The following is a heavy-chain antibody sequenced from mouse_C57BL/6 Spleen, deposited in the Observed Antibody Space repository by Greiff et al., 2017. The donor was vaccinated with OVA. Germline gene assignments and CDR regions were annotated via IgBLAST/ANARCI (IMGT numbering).Heavy chain of an antibody. CDR3: TRGHSNYEGYYAMDD. Sequence: VQLQQSGAELVRPGASVTLSCKASGYTFTDYEMHWVKQTPVHGLEWIGAIDPETGGTAYNQKFKGKAILTADKSSSTAYMELLSLTSEDSAVYYCTRGHSNYEGYYAMDDWGQGTSVTVSS. CDR1: GYTFTDYE. J-gene: IGHJ4*01. CDR2: IDPETGGT. D-gene: IGHD2-5*01. V-gene: IGHV1-15*01.